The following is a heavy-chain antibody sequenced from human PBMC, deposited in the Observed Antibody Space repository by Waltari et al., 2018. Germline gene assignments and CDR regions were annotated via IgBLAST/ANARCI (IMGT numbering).Heavy chain of an antibody. CDR2: MSPSRTYT. CDR3: ARGRDEYNPQPFDY. CDR1: GFSFNDHS. J-gene: IGHJ4*02. V-gene: IGHV3-11*06. D-gene: IGHD1-1*01. Sequence: QVQLVESGGGLVEPGGSLRLSCAGSGFSFNDHSMSWVRQAPGKGLEWVSFMSPSRTYTNSADSVKGRFTISRDNARNSLFLQMNSLRPEDTAVYYCARGRDEYNPQPFDYWGQGTLVTVSS.